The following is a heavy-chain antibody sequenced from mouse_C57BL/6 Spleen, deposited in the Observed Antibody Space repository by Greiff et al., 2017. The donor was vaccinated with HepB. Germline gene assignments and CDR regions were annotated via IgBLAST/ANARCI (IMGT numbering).Heavy chain of an antibody. J-gene: IGHJ2*01. CDR3: AREGLRRGVYFDY. Sequence: QVQLQQPGAELVMPGASVKLSCKASGYTFTSYWMHWVKQRPGQGLEWIGEIDPSDSYTNYNQKFKGKSTLTVDKSSSTAYMQLSNLTSEVSAVYYRAREGLRRGVYFDYRGQGTTLTVSS. CDR1: GYTFTSYW. V-gene: IGHV1-69*01. CDR2: IDPSDSYT. D-gene: IGHD2-4*01.